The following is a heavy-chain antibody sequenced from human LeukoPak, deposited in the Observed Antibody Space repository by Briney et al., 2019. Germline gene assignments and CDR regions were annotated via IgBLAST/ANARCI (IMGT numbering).Heavy chain of an antibody. CDR3: ARVYKWGDSTKWWYFDL. J-gene: IGHJ2*01. Sequence: SETLSLTCTVSGGSISSYYWSWIRQPAGKGLEWIGRIYTSGGTNYNPSLKSRVTMSVDTSKNQFSLKLSSVTAADTAVYYCARVYKWGDSTKWWYFDLWGRGTLVTVSS. D-gene: IGHD1-20*01. V-gene: IGHV4-4*07. CDR1: GGSISSYY. CDR2: IYTSGGT.